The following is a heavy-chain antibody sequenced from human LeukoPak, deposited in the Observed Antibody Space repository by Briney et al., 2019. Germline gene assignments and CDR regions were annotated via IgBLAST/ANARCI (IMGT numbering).Heavy chain of an antibody. J-gene: IGHJ4*02. V-gene: IGHV1-69*04. CDR1: GGTFSSYA. CDR3: ARQRVVTPYYFDY. Sequence: ASVTVSCKASGGTFSSYAISWVRQAPGQGLEWMGRIIPILGIANYAQKFQGRVTITADKSTSTAYMELSSLRSEDTAVYYCARQRVVTPYYFDYWGQGTLVTVSS. D-gene: IGHD4-23*01. CDR2: IIPILGIA.